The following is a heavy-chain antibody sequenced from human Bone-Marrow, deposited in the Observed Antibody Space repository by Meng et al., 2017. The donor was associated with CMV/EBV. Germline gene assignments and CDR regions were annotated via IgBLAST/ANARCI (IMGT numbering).Heavy chain of an antibody. V-gene: IGHV3-21*01. CDR2: ISSSSSYI. J-gene: IGHJ4*02. D-gene: IGHD2-2*02. Sequence: FSSYSMNWVRQAPGKGLEWVSSISSSSSYIYYADSVKGRFTISRDNAKNSLYLQMNSLRAEDTAVYYCARGYCSSTSCYRPPYYFDYWGQGTLVTVSS. CDR3: ARGYCSSTSCYRPPYYFDY. CDR1: FSSYS.